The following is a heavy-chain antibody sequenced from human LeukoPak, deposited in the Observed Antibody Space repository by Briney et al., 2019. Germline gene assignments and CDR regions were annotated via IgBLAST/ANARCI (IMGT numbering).Heavy chain of an antibody. J-gene: IGHJ4*02. CDR2: ISSSSST. CDR3: AKGGKWDVTPFDY. Sequence: GGSLRLSCAASGFTFRNYAVNWVRQAPGKGLEWVSAISSSSSTYYVDSVKGRFTISRDNSKNTLYLQVNSLRAEDTAVYYCAKGGKWDVTPFDYWGQGTLVTVSS. CDR1: GFTFRNYA. V-gene: IGHV3-23*01. D-gene: IGHD1-26*01.